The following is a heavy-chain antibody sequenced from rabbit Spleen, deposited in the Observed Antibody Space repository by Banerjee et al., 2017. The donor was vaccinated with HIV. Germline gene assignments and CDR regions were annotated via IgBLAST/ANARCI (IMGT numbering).Heavy chain of an antibody. CDR1: GFDFSSYG. D-gene: IGHD4-1*01. CDR3: VREVAAKFSL. Sequence: QEQLVESGGGLVQPGGSLKLSCKASGFDFSSYGVSWVRQAPGKGLEWIGYIDPVFGITYYANGVNGRCTISSHNAQNTLWLQLNSLTAADTATYFCVREVAAKFSLWGPGTLVTVS. V-gene: IGHV1S47*01. J-gene: IGHJ4*01. CDR2: IDPVFGIT.